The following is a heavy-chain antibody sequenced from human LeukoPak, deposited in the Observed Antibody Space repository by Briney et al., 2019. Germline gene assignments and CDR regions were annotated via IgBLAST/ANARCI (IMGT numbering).Heavy chain of an antibody. CDR1: GFTFSYYT. J-gene: IGHJ5*02. CDR2: ISSSSTYI. V-gene: IGHV3-21*01. Sequence: GSMRLSCAASGFTFSYYTMIWVRQAPGRGLEWVSFISSSSTYIYYADSVKERLHISGDNAKNSLYMQMNSLRAEDTAVYYCARNNAEYSIAVAGTGRFDPWGQGTLV. D-gene: IGHD6-13*01. CDR3: ARNNAEYSIAVAGTGRFDP.